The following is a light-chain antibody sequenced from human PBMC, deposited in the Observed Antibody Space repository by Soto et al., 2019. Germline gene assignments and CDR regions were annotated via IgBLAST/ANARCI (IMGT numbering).Light chain of an antibody. CDR1: SSDVGSYNH. V-gene: IGLV2-23*02. J-gene: IGLJ1*01. CDR2: EVN. Sequence: QSVLTQPASVSGSPGQSTTSSCTGASSDVGSYNHVSWYQQHPGKAPKLVIYEVNKRPSGVSNRFSGSKSGNTASLTISGLQAEDEEDYYCCSYAGSNNTFYFFGNGTKVTVL. CDR3: CSYAGSNNTFYF.